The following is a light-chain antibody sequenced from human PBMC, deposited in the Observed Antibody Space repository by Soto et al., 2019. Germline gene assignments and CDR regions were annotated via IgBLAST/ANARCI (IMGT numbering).Light chain of an antibody. J-gene: IGKJ1*01. CDR3: QQYNNWPPWT. Sequence: EIVMTQSPATLSVSPGEKATLSCRASQSLSTNVAWYQPKPGQAPRLLIYGASTRATGIPARFNGSGSGTEFTLTISSLQSEDCAVYYCQQYNNWPPWTFGQGTKVEIK. V-gene: IGKV3-15*01. CDR1: QSLSTN. CDR2: GAS.